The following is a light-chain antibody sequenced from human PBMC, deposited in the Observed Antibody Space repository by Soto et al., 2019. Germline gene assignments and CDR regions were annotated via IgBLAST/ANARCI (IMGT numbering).Light chain of an antibody. J-gene: IGLJ1*01. V-gene: IGLV2-14*03. CDR3: SSYTSSSLYV. Sequence: QSVLTQPASVSWSPGQSITISCTGTSSDVGGYDYVSWYQHHPGKAPKLMIYDDRNRPSGVSNRFSGSKSGNTASLTFSGLQAEDGADYYCSSYTSSSLYVFGTGTKVTVL. CDR2: DDR. CDR1: SSDVGGYDY.